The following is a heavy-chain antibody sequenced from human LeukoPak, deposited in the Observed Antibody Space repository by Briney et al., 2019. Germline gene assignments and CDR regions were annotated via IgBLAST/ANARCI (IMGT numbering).Heavy chain of an antibody. V-gene: IGHV4-34*01. D-gene: IGHD6-6*01. CDR1: GGSFSGYY. J-gene: IGHJ5*02. Sequence: SETLSLTCAVYGGSFSGYYWSWIRQPPGKGLEWIGEINHSGSTNYNPSLKSRVTISVDTSKNQFSLKLSSVTAADTAVHYCARGWYSSSSTRWFDPWGQGTLVTVSS. CDR2: INHSGST. CDR3: ARGWYSSSSTRWFDP.